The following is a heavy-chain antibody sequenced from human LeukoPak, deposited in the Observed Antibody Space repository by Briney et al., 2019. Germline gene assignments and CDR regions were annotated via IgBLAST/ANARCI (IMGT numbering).Heavy chain of an antibody. J-gene: IGHJ4*02. CDR1: GYTFTGYY. Sequence: ASVKVSCKASGYTFTGYYIHWVRQASGQGLEWMGRINPNSGGTNYAQKFQGRVTMTRDTSISKAYMELSRLRSDDTAVYYCARESWNAFDYWGQGTLVTVSS. CDR2: INPNSGGT. V-gene: IGHV1-2*06. D-gene: IGHD1-1*01. CDR3: ARESWNAFDY.